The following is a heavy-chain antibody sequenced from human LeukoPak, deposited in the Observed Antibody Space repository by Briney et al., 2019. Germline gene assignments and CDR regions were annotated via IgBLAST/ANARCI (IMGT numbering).Heavy chain of an antibody. CDR1: GFTFSDYY. V-gene: IGHV3-11*04. CDR2: ISSGGSTI. Sequence: ESGGSLRLSCAASGFTFSDYYMSWIRQAPGKGLEWVSYISSGGSTIKYADSVKGRFTVSRDNAKKSLYLQMNSLRAEDTAVYYCGRSQNYNDSSGYSYWGQGTLVTVSS. D-gene: IGHD3-22*01. CDR3: GRSQNYNDSSGYSY. J-gene: IGHJ4*02.